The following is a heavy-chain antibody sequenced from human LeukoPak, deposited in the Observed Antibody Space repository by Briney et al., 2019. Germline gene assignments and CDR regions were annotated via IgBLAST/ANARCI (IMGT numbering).Heavy chain of an antibody. D-gene: IGHD3-3*01. CDR2: ISAYNGNT. CDR3: ARGPLGWSGSMRLGY. V-gene: IGHV1-18*01. Sequence: ASVKVSCKASGYTFTSYGISWVRQAPGQGLEWIGWISAYNGNTNYAQKLQGRVTMTTDTSTSTAYMELRSLRSDDTAVYYCARGPLGWSGSMRLGYWGQGTLVTVSS. CDR1: GYTFTSYG. J-gene: IGHJ4*02.